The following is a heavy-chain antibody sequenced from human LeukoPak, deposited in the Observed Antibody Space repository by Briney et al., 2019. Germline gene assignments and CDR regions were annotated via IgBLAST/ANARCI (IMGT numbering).Heavy chain of an antibody. D-gene: IGHD3-10*02. Sequence: QSGGSLRLSCATSGFTFSSYWMYWVRQAPGKGLVWVSRINSDGSSTSYADSVKGRFTISRDNAKNTLYVQMNSLRAEDTAVYYCAGSLFSNWYFDLWGRGTLVTVS. J-gene: IGHJ2*01. CDR2: INSDGSST. CDR3: AGSLFSNWYFDL. CDR1: GFTFSSYW. V-gene: IGHV3-74*01.